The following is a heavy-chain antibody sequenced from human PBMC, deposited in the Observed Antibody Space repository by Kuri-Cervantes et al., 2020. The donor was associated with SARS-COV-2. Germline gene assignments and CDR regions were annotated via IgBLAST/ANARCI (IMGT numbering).Heavy chain of an antibody. J-gene: IGHJ4*02. CDR1: GGSISSHY. Sequence: GSLRLSCTVSGGSISSHYWSWIRQPPGKGLEWIGYIYYSGSTNYNPSLKSRVTISVDTSKNQFSLKLSSVTAADTAVYYCARLGGSVTTDEIDYWGQGTLVTVSS. D-gene: IGHD4-11*01. V-gene: IGHV4-59*08. CDR2: IYYSGST. CDR3: ARLGGSVTTDEIDY.